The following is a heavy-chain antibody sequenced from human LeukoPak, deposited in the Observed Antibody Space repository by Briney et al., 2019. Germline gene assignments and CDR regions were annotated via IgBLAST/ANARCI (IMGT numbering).Heavy chain of an antibody. CDR2: ISGSGTNT. CDR3: AKSSRPVTAMAFFDY. J-gene: IGHJ4*02. Sequence: GGSLRLPCAASGFTFSSYGMSWVRQAPGKGLEWVSGISGSGTNTNYADSVKGRFTISRDNSKNTVYLQMKSLRAEDTAVYYCAKSSRPVTAMAFFDYWGQGTLVTVSS. D-gene: IGHD5-18*01. CDR1: GFTFSSYG. V-gene: IGHV3-23*01.